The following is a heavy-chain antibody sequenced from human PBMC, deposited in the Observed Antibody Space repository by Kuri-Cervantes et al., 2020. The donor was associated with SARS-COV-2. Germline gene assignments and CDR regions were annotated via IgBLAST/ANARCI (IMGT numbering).Heavy chain of an antibody. J-gene: IGHJ4*02. V-gene: IGHV4-4*07. CDR3: ARGGRRAGAYYFDL. Sequence: GSLRLSCSVTGGSISGYYWSWIRQSAAKELKWIGRISATGNTNYIPGLKSRVTMSVDTSQSQFSLRFNSVTAADTATYYCARGGRRAGAYYFDLWGPGILVTVSS. D-gene: IGHD2-21*01. CDR1: GGSISGYY. CDR2: ISATGNT.